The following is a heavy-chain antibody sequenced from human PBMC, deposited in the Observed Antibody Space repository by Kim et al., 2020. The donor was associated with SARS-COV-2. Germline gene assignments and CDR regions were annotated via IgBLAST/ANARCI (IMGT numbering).Heavy chain of an antibody. CDR3: ARSRTVAGIRIEYYVDY. Sequence: VKGEFTIPRDNSKNTLYLQMSSLRAEDTAVYYCARSRTVAGIRIEYYVDYWGQGTLVTVAS. D-gene: IGHD6-19*01. V-gene: IGHV3-30*07. J-gene: IGHJ4*02.